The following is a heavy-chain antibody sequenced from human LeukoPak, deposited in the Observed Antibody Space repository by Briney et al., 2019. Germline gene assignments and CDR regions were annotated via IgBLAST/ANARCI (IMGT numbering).Heavy chain of an antibody. CDR3: AKSVYHSGNY. D-gene: IGHD3-10*01. CDR2: ISGGTT. Sequence: PGGSLRLSCAASGFTISTYGMSWVGQAPGKGVEWVSSISGGTTYYANSGKGRFTISIDNSQNTVSLQMNSLRADDTAVYYCAKSVYHSGNYWGQGTLVTVSS. CDR1: GFTISTYG. V-gene: IGHV3-23*01. J-gene: IGHJ4*02.